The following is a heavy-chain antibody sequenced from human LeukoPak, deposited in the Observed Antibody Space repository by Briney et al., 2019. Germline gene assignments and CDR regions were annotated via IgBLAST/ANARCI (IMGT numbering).Heavy chain of an antibody. CDR1: GFTFSDYG. V-gene: IGHV3-30*19. D-gene: IGHD3-10*01. J-gene: IGHJ4*02. Sequence: GRSLRLSCTASGFTFSDYGMHWVRQAPGKGLEWVTLISHDGRNKNYADSVKGRFTISRDNSKKTLYLEVNSLRPEDTAVYYCARGSHQDYFGSMTYLFDYWGQGILVTVSS. CDR2: ISHDGRNK. CDR3: ARGSHQDYFGSMTYLFDY.